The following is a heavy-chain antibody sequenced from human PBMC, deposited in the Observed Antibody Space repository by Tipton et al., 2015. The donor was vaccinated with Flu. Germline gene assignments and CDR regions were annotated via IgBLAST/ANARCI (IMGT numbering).Heavy chain of an antibody. Sequence: VQLVQSGGGLVQPGGSLRLSCAASGFTFSDYWMAWVRQAPGKGLEWVANIKQDGSERYYVDSVKGRFTISRDNAKNSLFLQMNSLRAEDTAVYYCAGYNWFDPWGQGTLVTVSS. V-gene: IGHV3-7*01. CDR1: GFTFSDYW. CDR2: IKQDGSER. J-gene: IGHJ5*02. CDR3: AGYNWFDP.